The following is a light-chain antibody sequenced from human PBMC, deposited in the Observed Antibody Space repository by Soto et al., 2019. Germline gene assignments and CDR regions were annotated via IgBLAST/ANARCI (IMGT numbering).Light chain of an antibody. CDR2: GAS. Sequence: EIVLTQSPGTLSFSPGERATLSCRSSQSITSRYLAWYQQKPGQAPRLLIYGASTRATGVPARFSGSGSGTEFTLTVSSLQSEDFAIYYCQQYNSWPPGTFGQGTKVDI. CDR3: QQYNSWPPGT. J-gene: IGKJ1*01. CDR1: QSITSRY. V-gene: IGKV3-15*01.